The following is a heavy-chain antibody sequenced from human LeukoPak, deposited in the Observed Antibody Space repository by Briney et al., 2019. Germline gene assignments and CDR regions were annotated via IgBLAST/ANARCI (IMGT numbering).Heavy chain of an antibody. CDR1: GGTFSSYA. Sequence: AASVKVSCKASGGTFSSYAISWVRQAPGRGLEWMGGIIPIFGTANYAQKFQGRVTMTRDTSTSTVYMELSSLRSEDTAVYYCARDSRLIVSYYGMDVWGQGTTVTVSS. V-gene: IGHV1-69*05. D-gene: IGHD3-22*01. J-gene: IGHJ6*02. CDR2: IIPIFGTA. CDR3: ARDSRLIVSYYGMDV.